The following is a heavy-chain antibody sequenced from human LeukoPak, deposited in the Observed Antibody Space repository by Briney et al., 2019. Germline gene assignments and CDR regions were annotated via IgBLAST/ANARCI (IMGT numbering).Heavy chain of an antibody. CDR2: SGDNT. V-gene: IGHV3-23*01. CDR3: GKAHYDILTGYYKSGHYYFDH. J-gene: IGHJ4*02. Sequence: GGSLRLSCAASGFTFSSYAMSWVRQAPGKGLEWVSSSGDNTRYADSVKGRFTISRDNSKNTLDLQMNGLRAEDTAVYYCGKAHYDILTGYYKSGHYYFDHWGQGTLVTVSS. D-gene: IGHD3-9*01. CDR1: GFTFSSYA.